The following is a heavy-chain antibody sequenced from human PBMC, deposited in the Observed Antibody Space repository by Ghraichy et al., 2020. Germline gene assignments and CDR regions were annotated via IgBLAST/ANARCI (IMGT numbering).Heavy chain of an antibody. CDR1: GFIFSGYV. CDR3: VMSSCGGNCYSGHDY. CDR2: ISGSGGNT. D-gene: IGHD2-21*01. Sequence: LSLTCAGSGFIFSGYVMTWVRQAPGKGLEWVSSISGSGGNTYYADSVKGRFTISRDNSKNTLYLQMNSLRAEDTATFYCVMSSCGGNCYSGHDYWGQGTLVTVSS. J-gene: IGHJ4*02. V-gene: IGHV3-23*01.